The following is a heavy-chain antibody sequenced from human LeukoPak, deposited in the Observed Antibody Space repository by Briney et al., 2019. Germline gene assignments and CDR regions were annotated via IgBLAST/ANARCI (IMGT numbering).Heavy chain of an antibody. V-gene: IGHV3-21*01. CDR2: ISSSSSYI. J-gene: IGHJ4*02. CDR1: GFTFSSYS. CDR3: ARAPVYCSSTSCYSPSGFDY. D-gene: IGHD2-2*01. Sequence: GGSLRLSCAASGFTFSSYSMNWVRQAPGKGLEWVSSISSSSSYIYYADSVKGRFTISRDNAKNSLYLQMNSLRAEDTAVYYCARAPVYCSSTSCYSPSGFDYWGQGTLVTVPS.